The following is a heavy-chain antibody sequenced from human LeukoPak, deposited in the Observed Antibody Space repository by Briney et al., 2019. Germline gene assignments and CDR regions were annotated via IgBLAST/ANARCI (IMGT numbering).Heavy chain of an antibody. D-gene: IGHD3-22*01. CDR3: ARDLIRYYYDSSAYYFDY. J-gene: IGHJ4*02. Sequence: SGGSLGLSCAASGFTFSSYEMNWVRQAPGKGLEWVSYISSSGSTIYYADSVKGRFTISRDNAKNSLYLQMNSLRAEDTAVYYCARDLIRYYYDSSAYYFDYWGQGTLVTVSS. CDR2: ISSSGSTI. V-gene: IGHV3-48*03. CDR1: GFTFSSYE.